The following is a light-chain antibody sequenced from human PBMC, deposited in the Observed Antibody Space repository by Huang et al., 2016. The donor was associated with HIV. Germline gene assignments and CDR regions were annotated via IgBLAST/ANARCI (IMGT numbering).Light chain of an antibody. V-gene: IGKV1-39*01. CDR2: AAS. J-gene: IGKJ4*01. Sequence: DIQMTPSPSSLSASVGDRVTITCLASQSINSYVNVYQQKPGKAPKVLIYAASSLQSGVPSRCSGSGSGTDFTLTINSLQPEDFAIYYCQQSYNTPLTFGGGTRLEI. CDR3: QQSYNTPLT. CDR1: QSINSY.